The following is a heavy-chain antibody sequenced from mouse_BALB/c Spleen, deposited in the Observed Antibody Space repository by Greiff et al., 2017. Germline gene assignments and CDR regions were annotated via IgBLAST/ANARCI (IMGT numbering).Heavy chain of an antibody. D-gene: IGHD2-14*01. CDR3: ARWRYGAMDY. Sequence: EVKLMESGPELVKPGASVKVSCKASGYAFTSYNMYWVKQSHGKSLEWIGYIDPYNGGTSYNQKFKGKATLTVDKSSSTAYMHLNSLTSEDSAVYYCARWRYGAMDYWGQGTSVTVSS. CDR1: GYAFTSYN. V-gene: IGHV1S135*01. CDR2: IDPYNGGT. J-gene: IGHJ4*01.